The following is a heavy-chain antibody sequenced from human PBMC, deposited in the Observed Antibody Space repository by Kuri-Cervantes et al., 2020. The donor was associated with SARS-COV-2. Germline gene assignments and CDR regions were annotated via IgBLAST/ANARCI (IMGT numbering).Heavy chain of an antibody. CDR1: GYTFTSYD. Sequence: ASVKVSCKASGYTFTSYDIDWVRQATGQGLEWMGWMNPNSGNTGYAQKFQGRVTMTRNTSISTAYMELSSLRSEDTAVYYCARILVDRYGGNSLYTYFDYWGQGTLVTVSS. CDR2: MNPNSGNT. CDR3: ARILVDRYGGNSLYTYFDY. J-gene: IGHJ4*02. D-gene: IGHD4-23*01. V-gene: IGHV1-8*01.